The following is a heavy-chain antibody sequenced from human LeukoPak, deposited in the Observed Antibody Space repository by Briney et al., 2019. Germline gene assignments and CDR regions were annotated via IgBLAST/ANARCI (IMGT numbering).Heavy chain of an antibody. V-gene: IGHV3-7*01. Sequence: GESLRLSCAASGFTFSTYNMNWVRQAPGKGLEWVANINQDGSQTYYVDSLKGRFTISRDNVKGSLYLQMNSLRAEDTAVFYCARHSASGSYYTYNFDYWGQGTQVTVSS. CDR3: ARHSASGSYYTYNFDY. D-gene: IGHD3-10*01. J-gene: IGHJ4*02. CDR2: INQDGSQT. CDR1: GFTFSTYN.